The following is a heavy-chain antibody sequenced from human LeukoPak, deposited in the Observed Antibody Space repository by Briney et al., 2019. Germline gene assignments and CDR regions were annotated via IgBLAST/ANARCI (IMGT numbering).Heavy chain of an antibody. CDR2: IYYSGST. CDR3: ARTTYYYGSGSSRTFDY. D-gene: IGHD3-10*01. J-gene: IGHJ4*02. CDR1: GDSISSSSYY. V-gene: IGHV4-39*07. Sequence: RSSETLSLTCTVSGDSISSSSYYWGWLRQPPGKGLEWIGSIYYSGSTYYNPSLKSRVTISVDTSKNQFSLKLSSVTAADTAVYYCARTTYYYGSGSSRTFDYWGQGTLVTVSS.